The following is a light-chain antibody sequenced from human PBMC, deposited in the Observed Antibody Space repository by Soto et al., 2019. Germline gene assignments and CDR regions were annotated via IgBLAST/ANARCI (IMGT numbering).Light chain of an antibody. Sequence: QSALTQPASVSGSPGQSITISCTGTSSDVGGYDYVSWYQLHPGKAPKLIIYDVTKRPSGVPDRFSGSKSGNTASLIISGLQAADEAEYYCCCCSYAGSSSFRVLFGGGTQLTVL. CDR2: DVT. CDR1: SSDVGGYDY. J-gene: IGLJ2*01. V-gene: IGLV2-11*01. CDR3: CSYAGSSSFRVL.